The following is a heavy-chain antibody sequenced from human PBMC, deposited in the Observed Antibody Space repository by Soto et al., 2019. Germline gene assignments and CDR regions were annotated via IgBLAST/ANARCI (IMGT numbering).Heavy chain of an antibody. CDR2: INPNSGGT. D-gene: IGHD2-8*01. CDR1: GYNFIGYF. CDR3: ASDIANSYGVDYFDP. V-gene: IGHV1-2*04. J-gene: IGHJ5*02. Sequence: QVQLVQSGTEVQKPGASVKVSCRASGYNFIGYFIHWVRQAPGQGLEWMGCINPNSGGTHYAETFRGSVTLTRDTSISTAYMELSRLRSDDTAVYYCASDIANSYGVDYFDPWGQGTLVIVSS.